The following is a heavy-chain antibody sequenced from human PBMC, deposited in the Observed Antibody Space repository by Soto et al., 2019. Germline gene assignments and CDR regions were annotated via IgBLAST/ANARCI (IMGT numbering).Heavy chain of an antibody. V-gene: IGHV4-31*03. CDR1: GGSISSGGYY. Sequence: QVQLQESGPGLVKPSQTLSLTCTVSGGSISSGGYYWSWIRQHPGKGLEWIGYIYYSGSTHYNPSLKSRVTISVDTSKNQFSLKLSSVTAADTAVYYCARGDQGYCSGGSCYAVDYWGQGTLVTVSS. CDR2: IYYSGST. CDR3: ARGDQGYCSGGSCYAVDY. D-gene: IGHD2-15*01. J-gene: IGHJ4*02.